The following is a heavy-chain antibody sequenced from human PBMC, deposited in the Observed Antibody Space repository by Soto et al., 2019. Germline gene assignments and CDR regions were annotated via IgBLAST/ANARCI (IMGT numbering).Heavy chain of an antibody. CDR3: ARDSHSSGWYQTLYYYYGMDV. CDR2: IIPILGTA. CDR1: GGTFSSYA. V-gene: IGHV1-69*13. J-gene: IGHJ6*02. Sequence: SVKVSCKASGGTFSSYAISWVRQAPGQGLEWMGGIIPILGTANYAQKFQGRVTITADESTSTAYMELSSLRSEDTAVYYCARDSHSSGWYQTLYYYYGMDVWGQGTTVTVSS. D-gene: IGHD6-19*01.